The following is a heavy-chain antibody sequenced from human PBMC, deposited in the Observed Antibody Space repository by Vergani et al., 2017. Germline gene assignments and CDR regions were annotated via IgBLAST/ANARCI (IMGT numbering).Heavy chain of an antibody. D-gene: IGHD3-22*01. CDR1: GFTFSSYD. Sequence: EVQLVESGGGLVQPGGSLRLSCAASGFTFSSYDMHWVRQATGKGLEWVSAIGTAGDTYYPGSVKGRFTISRENAKNSLYLQMNSLRAEDTAVYYCARDLGRSSGPIPTDYWGQGTLVTVSS. CDR2: IGTAGDT. J-gene: IGHJ4*02. CDR3: ARDLGRSSGPIPTDY. V-gene: IGHV3-13*01.